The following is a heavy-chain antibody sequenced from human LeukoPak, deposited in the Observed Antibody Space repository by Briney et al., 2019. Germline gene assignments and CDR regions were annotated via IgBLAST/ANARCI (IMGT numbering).Heavy chain of an antibody. CDR2: INPNSGGT. J-gene: IGHJ6*03. D-gene: IGHD6-13*01. V-gene: IGHV1-2*02. Sequence: ASVKVSCKASGYTFTGYYMHWVRQAPGQGLEWMGWINPNSGGTSYAQKFQGRVTMTRDTSISTAYMELSRLRSDDTAVYYCARDRRIAAASYYYYYMDVWGKGTTVTISS. CDR1: GYTFTGYY. CDR3: ARDRRIAAASYYYYYMDV.